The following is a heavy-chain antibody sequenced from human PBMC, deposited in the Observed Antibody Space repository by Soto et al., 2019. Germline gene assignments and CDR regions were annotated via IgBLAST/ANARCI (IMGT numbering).Heavy chain of an antibody. Sequence: QVQLVQSGAEVREPGASVKVSCKASGYSFTSLDINWGRQTAGQGLEWMGWMQPSTGRTGYAQKFQGRVTMTRDTSINTACMELTTLTSDDTAFYYCARGVSAGVDYWGQGTLVTVSS. CDR3: ARGVSAGVDY. J-gene: IGHJ4*02. CDR2: MQPSTGRT. D-gene: IGHD1-26*01. V-gene: IGHV1-8*01. CDR1: GYSFTSLD.